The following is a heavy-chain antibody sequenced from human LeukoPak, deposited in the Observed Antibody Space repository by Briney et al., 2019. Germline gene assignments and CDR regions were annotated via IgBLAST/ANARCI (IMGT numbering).Heavy chain of an antibody. D-gene: IGHD5-18*01. CDR2: ISYDGSSK. Sequence: GGSLRLSCAASGFTFSSYGMRWVRQAPGKGLEWVAVISYDGSSKYYADSVKGRFTISRDNSKNTLYLQMNSLRAEDTAVYYCATSGYSYRGFGYWGQGTLVTVSS. J-gene: IGHJ4*02. V-gene: IGHV3-30*03. CDR3: ATSGYSYRGFGY. CDR1: GFTFSSYG.